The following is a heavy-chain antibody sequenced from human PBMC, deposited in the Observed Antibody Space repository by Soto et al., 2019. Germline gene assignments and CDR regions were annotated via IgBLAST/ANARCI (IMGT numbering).Heavy chain of an antibody. Sequence: QVQLQESGPGLVKPSGTLSLTCAVSGGSISSSNWWSWVRQPPGKGLEWIGEIYHSGSTNYNPSLKSRVTISVDKSKHQFSLKLSSVTAADTAVYYCARGGGSSSGWYFEYFQHWGQGTLVTVSS. D-gene: IGHD6-19*01. J-gene: IGHJ1*01. CDR2: IYHSGST. CDR3: ARGGGSSSGWYFEYFQH. CDR1: GGSISSSNW. V-gene: IGHV4-4*02.